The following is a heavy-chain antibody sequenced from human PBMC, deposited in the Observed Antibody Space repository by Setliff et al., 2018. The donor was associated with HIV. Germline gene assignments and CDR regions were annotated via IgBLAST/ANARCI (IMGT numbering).Heavy chain of an antibody. CDR1: GGSISSYY. Sequence: SETLSLTCTVSGGSISSYYWNWIRQSAGKGLEWIGRIDTSESTNCNPSLKSRVTMSVDTSNHQFSLKLRSVTAADTAVYYCARSGFGYYYYYMDVWGKGTTGTV. D-gene: IGHD3-10*01. CDR2: IDTSEST. V-gene: IGHV4-4*07. J-gene: IGHJ6*03. CDR3: ARSGFGYYYYYMDV.